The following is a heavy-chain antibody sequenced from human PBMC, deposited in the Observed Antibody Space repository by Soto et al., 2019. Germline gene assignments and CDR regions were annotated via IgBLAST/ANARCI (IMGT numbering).Heavy chain of an antibody. V-gene: IGHV3-7*05. Sequence: DVQLMASGGCLAQPGGSLRLSCAASGFTFSYYWMTWVRQAPGKGLEWVANIRRDGGEEHYVDSVKGRFSVYRDNAKESRYLQMNSLRIEDTAVYYCARDATYRDSSFYYDVCDSWGQGTMVTVSS. J-gene: IGHJ3*02. D-gene: IGHD3-22*01. CDR3: ARDATYRDSSFYYDVCDS. CDR2: IRRDGGEE. CDR1: GFTFSYYW.